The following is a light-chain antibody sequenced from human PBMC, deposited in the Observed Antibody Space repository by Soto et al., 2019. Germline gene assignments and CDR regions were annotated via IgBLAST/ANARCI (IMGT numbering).Light chain of an antibody. CDR1: SSDVGGYNY. CDR3: SSYAGSNPL. V-gene: IGLV2-8*01. Sequence: QSALTQPPSASGSPGQSVTISCTGTSSDVGGYNYVSWYQQHPGKAPKLMIYEVSKRPSGVPDCFSGSKSGNTASLTVSGLQAEDEADYYCSSYAGSNPLFGGGTQLTVL. J-gene: IGLJ2*01. CDR2: EVS.